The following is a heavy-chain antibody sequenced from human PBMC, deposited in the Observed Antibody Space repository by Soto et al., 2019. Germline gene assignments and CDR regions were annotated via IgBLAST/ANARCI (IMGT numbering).Heavy chain of an antibody. CDR2: VSYSGST. CDR3: AKYYFDSTGSHYYYYGMDV. J-gene: IGHJ6*02. V-gene: IGHV4-39*01. CDR1: GGSISSSNYY. D-gene: IGHD3-22*01. Sequence: PSETLSLTCSVSGGSISSSNYYWGWIRQPPGKGLEWIGSVSYSGSTYYNPSLKSRVTISVDTSKNQFSLKLSSVTAADTAVYYCAKYYFDSTGSHYYYYGMDVWGQGTSVTVSS.